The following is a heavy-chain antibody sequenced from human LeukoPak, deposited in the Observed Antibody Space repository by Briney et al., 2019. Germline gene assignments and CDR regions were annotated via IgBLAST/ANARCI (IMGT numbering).Heavy chain of an antibody. Sequence: PGGSLRLSCAASGFTFSIYWMTWVRQAPGKGLEWVANIKEDGSEKNCVDSMKGRFTISRDNAKNSLYLQMNSLRAEDTAVYYCARYYYNDNGYSEDAFDLWGQGTMVTVSS. CDR3: ARYYYNDNGYSEDAFDL. J-gene: IGHJ3*01. CDR1: GFTFSIYW. D-gene: IGHD3-22*01. CDR2: IKEDGSEK. V-gene: IGHV3-7*01.